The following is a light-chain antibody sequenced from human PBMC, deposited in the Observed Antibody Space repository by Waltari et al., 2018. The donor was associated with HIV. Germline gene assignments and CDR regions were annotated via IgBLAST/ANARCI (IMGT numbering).Light chain of an antibody. CDR2: EVS. CDR1: SSDVGGYNY. J-gene: IGLJ2*01. CDR3: SSYAGSNTVV. Sequence: QSALTQPPSASGSPGQSVTISCTGTSSDVGGYNYVSWYQQHPGKAPKLMIYEVSKRPSGVPDRFFGSNSGNPASLTVSGLQAEDEADYYGSSYAGSNTVVFGGGTKLTVL. V-gene: IGLV2-8*01.